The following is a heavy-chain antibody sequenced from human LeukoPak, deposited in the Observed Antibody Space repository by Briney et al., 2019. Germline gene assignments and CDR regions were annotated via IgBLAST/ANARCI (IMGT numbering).Heavy chain of an antibody. V-gene: IGHV3-15*07. J-gene: IGHJ4*02. CDR2: IKNKIDGGTT. CDR3: ARGINMMIVAPGY. CDR1: GFTFNLAW. Sequence: PGGSLRLSCAASGFTFNLAWINWVRQAPGKGLEWVGRIKNKIDGGTTDYAAPVKGRFTISRDSSNNTLYLQMNSLRVEDTAIYYCARGINMMIVAPGYWGQGTLVTVSS. D-gene: IGHD3-22*01.